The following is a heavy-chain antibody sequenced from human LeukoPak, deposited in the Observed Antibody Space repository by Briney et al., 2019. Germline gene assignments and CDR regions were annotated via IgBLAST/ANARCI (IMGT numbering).Heavy chain of an antibody. CDR3: ARALIAAAGVTPNWFDP. D-gene: IGHD6-13*01. J-gene: IGHJ5*02. CDR2: ISYDGSNK. CDR1: GFTFSSYA. V-gene: IGHV3-30-3*01. Sequence: GGSLRLSCAASGFTFSSYAMHWVRQAPGKGLEWVAVISYDGSNKYYADSVKGRFTISRDNSKNTLYLQMNSLRAEDTAVYYCARALIAAAGVTPNWFDPWGQGTLVTVSS.